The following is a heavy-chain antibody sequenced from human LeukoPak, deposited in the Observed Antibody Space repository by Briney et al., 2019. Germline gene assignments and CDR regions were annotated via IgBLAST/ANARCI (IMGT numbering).Heavy chain of an antibody. CDR2: IYYSGST. Sequence: SETLSLTCTVSGGSISSSSYYWGWIRQPPGKGLEWIGSIYYSGSTYYNPSLKGRVTISVDTSKNQFSLKLSSVTAADTAVYYCARENRYYYDSSGRLDYWGQGTLVTVSS. D-gene: IGHD3-22*01. CDR3: ARENRYYYDSSGRLDY. CDR1: GGSISSSSYY. J-gene: IGHJ4*02. V-gene: IGHV4-39*07.